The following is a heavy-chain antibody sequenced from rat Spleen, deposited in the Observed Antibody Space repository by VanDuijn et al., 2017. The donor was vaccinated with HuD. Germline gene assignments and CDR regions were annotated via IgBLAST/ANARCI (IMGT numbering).Heavy chain of an antibody. Sequence: EVQLVESGGGLVQPGRSLKLSCAASGFTFSNYGMAWVRQAPTKGLEWVASITDSGGNSYYRDSVKGRFTISRDNAKSTLYLQMDSLRSEDTATYYCTTGYKGYFDYWGQGVMVTVSS. CDR1: GFTFSNYG. J-gene: IGHJ2*01. CDR2: ITDSGGNS. V-gene: IGHV5S13*01. D-gene: IGHD1-11*01. CDR3: TTGYKGYFDY.